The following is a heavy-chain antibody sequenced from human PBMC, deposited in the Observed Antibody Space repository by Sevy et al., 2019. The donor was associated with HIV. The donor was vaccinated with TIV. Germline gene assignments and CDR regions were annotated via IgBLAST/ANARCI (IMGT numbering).Heavy chain of an antibody. V-gene: IGHV3-9*01. D-gene: IGHD6-6*01. CDR2: ISWNSVSL. CDR1: GLRFSDYA. Sequence: GGSLRLSCAASGLRFSDYAMHWVRQAPGKGLEWVSGISWNSVSLDYADSVKGRFTISRDNAKNSLYLQMNRLRSEDTALYYCAKDNRPATMSNSSYYYYYGMDVWDQGTTVTVSS. J-gene: IGHJ6*02. CDR3: AKDNRPATMSNSSYYYYYGMDV.